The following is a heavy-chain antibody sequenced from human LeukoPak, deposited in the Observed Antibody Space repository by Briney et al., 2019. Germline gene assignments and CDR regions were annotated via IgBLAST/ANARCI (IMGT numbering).Heavy chain of an antibody. Sequence: ASVKVSCKASGYTFTSYDINWVRQATGQGLEWMGWMNPNSGNTGYAQKFQGRVTMTRNTSISTAYMELSSLRSGDTAVYYCARGEGGDIVVVPAAGWGMDVWGQGTTVTVSS. CDR1: GYTFTSYD. CDR3: ARGEGGDIVVVPAAGWGMDV. D-gene: IGHD2-2*01. CDR2: MNPNSGNT. J-gene: IGHJ6*02. V-gene: IGHV1-8*01.